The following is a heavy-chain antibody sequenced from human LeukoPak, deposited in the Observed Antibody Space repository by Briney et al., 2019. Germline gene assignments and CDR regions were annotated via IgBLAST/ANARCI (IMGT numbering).Heavy chain of an antibody. V-gene: IGHV5-10-1*01. CDR3: ARTSWFGVDY. D-gene: IGHD3-10*01. J-gene: IGHJ4*02. CDR1: GHSFTSYW. CDR2: IDPSDSYT. Sequence: PGGSLKIPCKGSGHSFTSYWISWVRQMPGKGLEWLGRIDPSDSYTNYSPSFEGHVTISADKSISTAYLQWSSLTASDTAMYYCARTSWFGVDYWGQGTLVTVSS.